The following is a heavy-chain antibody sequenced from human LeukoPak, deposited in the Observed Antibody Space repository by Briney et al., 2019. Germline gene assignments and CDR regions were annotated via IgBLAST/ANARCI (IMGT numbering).Heavy chain of an antibody. CDR1: GFTFDDYA. V-gene: IGHV3-9*01. CDR3: ARAGRKSRGVDIVRKKETGYYYYMDV. J-gene: IGHJ6*03. D-gene: IGHD2-15*01. CDR2: ISWNSGSI. Sequence: GGSLRLSCAASGFTFDDYAMHWVRQAPGKGLEWVSGISWNSGSIGYADSVKGRFTISRDNAKNSLYLQMNSLRAEDTAVYYCARAGRKSRGVDIVRKKETGYYYYMDVWGKGTTVTVSS.